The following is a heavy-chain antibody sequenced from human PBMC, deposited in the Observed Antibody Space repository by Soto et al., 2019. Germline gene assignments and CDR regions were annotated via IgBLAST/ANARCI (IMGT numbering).Heavy chain of an antibody. Sequence: PGGSLRLSCAASGFTFSNYAMSWVRQAPGKGLEWVSAITGSGISTYYADSVKGRFTVSRDNSKNTLSLQMNSLRAEDTAVYYCAKDRYCISTSCPGNWFDPWGQGTLVTVSS. CDR2: ITGSGIST. CDR3: AKDRYCISTSCPGNWFDP. D-gene: IGHD2-2*01. CDR1: GFTFSNYA. V-gene: IGHV3-23*01. J-gene: IGHJ5*02.